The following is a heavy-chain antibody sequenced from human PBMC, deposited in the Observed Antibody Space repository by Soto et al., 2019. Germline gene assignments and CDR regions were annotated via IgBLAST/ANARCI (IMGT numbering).Heavy chain of an antibody. Sequence: QVQLQESGPGLVKPSGTLSLTCAVSGGSISSSNWWRWVRQPPGKGLEWIGEIYHSGNTNYNPSLKSRVTMAVDKSRNQCSLKLSSVTAADTAVYYCARRWGEGRVDYWGQGTLVTVSS. CDR3: ARRWGEGRVDY. D-gene: IGHD3-10*01. CDR1: GGSISSSNW. V-gene: IGHV4-4*02. CDR2: IYHSGNT. J-gene: IGHJ4*02.